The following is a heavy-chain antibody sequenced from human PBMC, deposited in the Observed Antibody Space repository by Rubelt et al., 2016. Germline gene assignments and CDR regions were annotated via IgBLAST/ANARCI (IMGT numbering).Heavy chain of an antibody. D-gene: IGHD2-15*01. CDR3: ARLIIATHPDY. Sequence: QLQLQESGPGLVKPSETLSLTCTVSGGSISSSSYYWGWIRQPPGKGLEWIGSIYYSGSTYNNPSLKSRVTISADTSKKQISLGLSLVTAADTAVYYCARLIIATHPDYWGQGTLVTVSS. CDR1: GGSISSSSYY. V-gene: IGHV4-39*01. CDR2: IYYSGST. J-gene: IGHJ4*02.